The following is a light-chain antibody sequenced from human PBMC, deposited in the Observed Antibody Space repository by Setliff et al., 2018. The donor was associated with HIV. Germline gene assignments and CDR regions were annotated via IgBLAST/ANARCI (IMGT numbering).Light chain of an antibody. Sequence: DIVMTQSPDSLTVSLGERATINCESSQSVLHTSLNKNYLAWYQQKPGQPPKLLFYWASTRESGVPDRFSGSGSVTHFSLTITSLRAEDAAIYYCQQYYITPLTVGGGTKVDIK. CDR1: QSVLHTSLNKNY. J-gene: IGKJ4*01. V-gene: IGKV4-1*01. CDR3: QQYYITPLT. CDR2: WAS.